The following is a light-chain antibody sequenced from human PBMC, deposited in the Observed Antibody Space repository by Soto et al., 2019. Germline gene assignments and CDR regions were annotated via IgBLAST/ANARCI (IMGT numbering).Light chain of an antibody. V-gene: IGLV7-43*01. CDR3: LLYYGGAQLV. CDR2: STN. Sequence: QAVVTQEPSLTVSPGGTVTLTCASSTGAVTSGYYPNWFQQKPGQTPRALIYSTNTKHSWTPARFSGSLLGGKAALTLSGVQPEDEDEYYCLLYYGGAQLVFGGGTQLTVL. J-gene: IGLJ2*01. CDR1: TGAVTSGYY.